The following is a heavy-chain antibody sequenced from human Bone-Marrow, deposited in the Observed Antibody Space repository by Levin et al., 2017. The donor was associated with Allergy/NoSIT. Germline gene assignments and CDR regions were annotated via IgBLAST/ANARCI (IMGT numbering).Heavy chain of an antibody. CDR2: IYPGDSDT. V-gene: IGHV5-51*01. J-gene: IGHJ6*02. D-gene: IGHD3-3*01. Sequence: GESLKISCKGSGYSFTSYWIGWVRQMPGKGLEWMGIIYPGDSDTRYSPSFQGQVTISADKSISTAYLQWSSLTASDTAMYYCARQYYDFWRGHYYYYGMDVWGQGTTVTVSS. CDR1: GYSFTSYW. CDR3: ARQYYDFWRGHYYYYGMDV.